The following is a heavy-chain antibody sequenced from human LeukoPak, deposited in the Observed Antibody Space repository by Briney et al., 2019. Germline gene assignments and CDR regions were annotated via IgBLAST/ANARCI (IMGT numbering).Heavy chain of an antibody. CDR2: IKQDGSEK. CDR3: ARERSDYYFDY. V-gene: IGHV3-7*01. J-gene: IGHJ4*02. Sequence: GGSLRLSCAASGFTFSSYDMTWVRQAPGKWLEWVANIKQDGSEKYYVDSVKGRFTVSRDNAKNSLYLQVSSLGAEDTAVYYCARERSDYYFDYWGQGTLVTVSS. CDR1: GFTFSSYD. D-gene: IGHD5-24*01.